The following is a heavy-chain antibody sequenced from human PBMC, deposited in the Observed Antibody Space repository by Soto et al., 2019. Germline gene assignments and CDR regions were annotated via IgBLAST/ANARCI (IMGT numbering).Heavy chain of an antibody. J-gene: IGHJ3*02. CDR1: GGSMSRYY. CDR3: TRVGYCGGDCGAFDI. V-gene: IGHV4-4*07. D-gene: IGHD2-21*02. Sequence: QVQLQESGPGLVKSSETLSLTCTVSGGSMSRYYWKWVRQTAGKGLEWIGHLYSSGSAKYNPSLRSRVTMSVDTAKSQSSLTLTSVTAADTAVSYCTRVGYCGGDCGAFDIWGQGTMVSVSS. CDR2: LYSSGSA.